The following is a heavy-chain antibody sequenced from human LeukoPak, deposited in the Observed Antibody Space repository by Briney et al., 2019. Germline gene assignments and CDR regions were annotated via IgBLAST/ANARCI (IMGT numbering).Heavy chain of an antibody. CDR2: IKAYNGDT. Sequence: ASVKVSCKASGYTFTSYGITWVRQAPGQGPEWMGWIKAYNGDTNYAQEFQGRVTMTTDTSTTTAYMELRSLRSDDTAVYYCTRDLLGGSGTFDPWGQGTLVTVSS. D-gene: IGHD3-10*01. V-gene: IGHV1-18*01. CDR1: GYTFTSYG. CDR3: TRDLLGGSGTFDP. J-gene: IGHJ5*02.